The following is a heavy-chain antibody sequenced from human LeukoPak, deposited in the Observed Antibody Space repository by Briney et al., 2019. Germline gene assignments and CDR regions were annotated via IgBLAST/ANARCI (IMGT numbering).Heavy chain of an antibody. CDR2: IWCDGSNK. CDR3: ARPLRDGYNHWYFDL. J-gene: IGHJ2*01. V-gene: IGHV3-33*01. D-gene: IGHD5-24*01. CDR1: GFTFSSYG. Sequence: TGGSLRLSCAASGFTFSSYGMHWVRQAPGKGLEWVAVIWCDGSNKYYADPVKGRFTISRDNSKNTLYLQMNSLRAEDTAVYYCARPLRDGYNHWYFDLWGRGTLVTVSS.